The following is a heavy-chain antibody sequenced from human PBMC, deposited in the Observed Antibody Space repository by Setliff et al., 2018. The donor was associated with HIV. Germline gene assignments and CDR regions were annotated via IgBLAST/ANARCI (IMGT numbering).Heavy chain of an antibody. V-gene: IGHV4-34*01. CDR3: VRQHGDYAFGS. CDR2: INYSGDT. Sequence: PSETLSLTCEVFGGSFGGYYWSWIRQPPGKGLEWIGEINYSGDTTYNPSLKSRVSMFIDTPKKQFPLKVASVTAADTAVYYCVRQHGDYAFGSWGQGTLVTVSS. D-gene: IGHD4-17*01. CDR1: GGSFGGYY. J-gene: IGHJ5*01.